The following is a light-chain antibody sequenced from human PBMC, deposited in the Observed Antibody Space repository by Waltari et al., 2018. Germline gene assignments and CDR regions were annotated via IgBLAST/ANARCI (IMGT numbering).Light chain of an antibody. V-gene: IGLV1-47*01. J-gene: IGLJ3*02. CDR3: AAWDDSLRGPV. CDR1: SSNIGNNY. CDR2: RNN. Sequence: QSVLTQSPSASETPGQRVTISCSGSSSNIGNNYVYWYQQFPGTAPKLLIYRNNQRPSGVPDRFSGSKSGTSASLAISGLRSEDESDYYCAAWDDSLRGPVFGGGTKVTVL.